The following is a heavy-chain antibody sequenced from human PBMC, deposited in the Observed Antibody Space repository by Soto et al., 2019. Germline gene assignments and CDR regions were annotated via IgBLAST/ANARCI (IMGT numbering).Heavy chain of an antibody. CDR3: ARPLIGNTVDL. V-gene: IGHV1-46*01. CDR1: GYTFINYF. Sequence: QAQLLQSGAEVKKPGASVKVSCKASGYTFINYFIHWVRQAPGQRLEWIGIVDPSRGSADYAQKFQGRVTMTTDVSTRTVFMDLSSLTSEDTAVYYCARPLIGNTVDLWGQGTTVIVSS. D-gene: IGHD1-7*01. J-gene: IGHJ3*01. CDR2: VDPSRGSA.